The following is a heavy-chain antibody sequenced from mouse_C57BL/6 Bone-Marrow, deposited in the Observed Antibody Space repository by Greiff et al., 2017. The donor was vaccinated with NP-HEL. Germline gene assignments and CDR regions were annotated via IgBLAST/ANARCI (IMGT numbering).Heavy chain of an antibody. Sequence: VQGVESGPELVKPGASVKISCKASGYSFTSYYIHWVKQRPGQGLEWIGWIYPGSGNTKYNEKFKGKATLTADTSSSTAYMQLSSLTSEDSAVYYCAWDGYDYYAMDYWGQGTSVTVSS. V-gene: IGHV1-66*01. D-gene: IGHD2-2*01. CDR3: AWDGYDYYAMDY. J-gene: IGHJ4*01. CDR1: GYSFTSYY. CDR2: IYPGSGNT.